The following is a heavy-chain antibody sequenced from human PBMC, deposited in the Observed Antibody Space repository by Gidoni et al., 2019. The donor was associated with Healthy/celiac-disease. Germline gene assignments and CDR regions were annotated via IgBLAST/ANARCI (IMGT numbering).Heavy chain of an antibody. D-gene: IGHD2-2*01. CDR3: AKVFPADIVVVPAAPTDAFDI. Sequence: EVQLLESGGGLVQPGGSLRLSCEDSGFTFSSYAMSWVRQAPGKGLEWVSAISGSGGSTYYADSVKGRFTISRDNSKNTLYLQMNSLRAEDTAVYYCAKVFPADIVVVPAAPTDAFDIWGQGTMVTVSS. V-gene: IGHV3-23*01. CDR2: ISGSGGST. CDR1: GFTFSSYA. J-gene: IGHJ3*02.